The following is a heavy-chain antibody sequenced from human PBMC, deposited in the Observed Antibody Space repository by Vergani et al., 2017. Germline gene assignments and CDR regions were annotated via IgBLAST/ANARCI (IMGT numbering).Heavy chain of an antibody. V-gene: IGHV4-39*01. J-gene: IGHJ4*02. CDR1: GGSISSSSYY. Sequence: QLQLQESCPGLVKPSETLSLTCTVSGGSISSSSYYWGWIRQPPGKGLEWIGSLYHSGSTYYNPSLKSRVTISVDTSKNQFSLKLSSVTAADTAVYYCARQVDTAMCNDDWGQGTLVTVSS. CDR2: LYHSGST. D-gene: IGHD5-18*01. CDR3: ARQVDTAMCNDD.